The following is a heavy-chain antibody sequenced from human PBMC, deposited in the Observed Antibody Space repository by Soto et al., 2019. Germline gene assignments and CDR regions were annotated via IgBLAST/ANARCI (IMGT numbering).Heavy chain of an antibody. CDR1: GFTFSSYA. CDR2: ISGSGGNT. CDR3: AKGTYSNRIGANWFDP. V-gene: IGHV3-23*01. J-gene: IGHJ5*02. D-gene: IGHD1-26*01. Sequence: VQLLESGGGLVQPGGSLRLSCAASGFTFSSYAMTWVRQAPGKGLEWVSAISGSGGNTYYADSVKGRFTISRDNSKKMAYLQMKSLRDEDTAVYYCAKGTYSNRIGANWFDPWGQGTLVTVSS.